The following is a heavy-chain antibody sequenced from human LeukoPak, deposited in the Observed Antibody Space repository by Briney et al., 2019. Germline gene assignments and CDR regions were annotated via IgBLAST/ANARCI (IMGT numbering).Heavy chain of an antibody. D-gene: IGHD5-24*01. V-gene: IGHV4-30-2*01. CDR1: GGSISSGGYY. Sequence: SQTLSLTCTVSGGSISSGGYYWSWIRQPPGKGLEWIGEINHSGSTNYNPSLKSRVTISVDTSKNQFSLKLSSVTAADTAVYYCARGRGRWLQLRLDYWGQGTLVTVSP. CDR2: INHSGST. CDR3: ARGRGRWLQLRLDY. J-gene: IGHJ4*02.